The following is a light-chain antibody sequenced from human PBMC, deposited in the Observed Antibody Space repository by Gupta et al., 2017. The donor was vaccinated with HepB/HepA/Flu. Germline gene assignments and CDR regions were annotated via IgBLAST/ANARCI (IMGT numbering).Light chain of an antibody. CDR1: SGHSSHI. CDR2: LEGSGSY. CDR3: ETWDINTHGGV. V-gene: IGLV4-60*03. J-gene: IGLJ2*01. Sequence: QPVLTQSSSASASLGSSVKLTCTLSSGHSSHIIAWHQQQPGKAPRYLMKLEGSGSYNKGSGVPDRFSGSSSGADRYLTISNLQSEDEADYYCETWDINTHGGVFGGGTKLTVL.